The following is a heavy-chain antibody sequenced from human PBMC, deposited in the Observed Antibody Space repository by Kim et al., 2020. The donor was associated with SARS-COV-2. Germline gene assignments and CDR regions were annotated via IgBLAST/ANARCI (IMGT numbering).Heavy chain of an antibody. V-gene: IGHV4-34*01. CDR3: ARIPTRYCSSTSCSPSDY. D-gene: IGHD2-2*01. J-gene: IGHJ4*02. Sequence: KGRVTISVDTSKNQFSLKLSSVTAADTAVYYCARIPTRYCSSTSCSPSDYWGQGTLVTVSS.